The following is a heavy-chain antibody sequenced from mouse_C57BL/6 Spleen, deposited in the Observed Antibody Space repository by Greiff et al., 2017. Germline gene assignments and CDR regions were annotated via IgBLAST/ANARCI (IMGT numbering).Heavy chain of an antibody. V-gene: IGHV1-81*01. J-gene: IGHJ2*01. CDR1: GYTFTSYG. D-gene: IGHD2-2*01. CDR2: IYPRSGNT. Sequence: QVQLQQSGAELARPGASVKLSCKASGYTFTSYGISWVKQRTGQGLEWIGEIYPRSGNTYYNEKFKGKAPLTEDKSSSPAYMRLRSMTSEDSAVYFGARSLLYGYDDYFEYWGQGTTLTVSS. CDR3: ARSLLYGYDDYFEY.